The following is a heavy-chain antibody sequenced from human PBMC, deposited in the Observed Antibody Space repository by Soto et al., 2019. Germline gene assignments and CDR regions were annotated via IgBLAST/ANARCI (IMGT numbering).Heavy chain of an antibody. V-gene: IGHV3-7*05. Sequence: VQLVESGGGLVQPGGSLRLSCVASGFTFSDHWMTWVRQAPGRRPEWVANIKPDGSEKYYMDSVTGRFAISRDNAKNSLSLLMNSLGPEDTAVFYCVRIRGGGAYELWGQGTMVTVS. D-gene: IGHD3-3*01. CDR2: IKPDGSEK. CDR1: GFTFSDHW. J-gene: IGHJ3*01. CDR3: VRIRGGGAYEL.